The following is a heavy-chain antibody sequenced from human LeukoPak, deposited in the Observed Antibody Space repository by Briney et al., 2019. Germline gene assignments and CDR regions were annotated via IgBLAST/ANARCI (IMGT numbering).Heavy chain of an antibody. CDR3: ASRYSGYDYRATRGYYYYGMDV. V-gene: IGHV1-69*06. Sequence: ASVTVSCKASGGTFSSYAISWVRQAPGQGLEWMGGIIPIFGTANYAQKFQGRVTITADKSTSTAYMDLSSLRSEDTAVYYCASRYSGYDYRATRGYYYYGMDVWGKGTTVTVSS. CDR2: IIPIFGTA. D-gene: IGHD5-12*01. J-gene: IGHJ6*04. CDR1: GGTFSSYA.